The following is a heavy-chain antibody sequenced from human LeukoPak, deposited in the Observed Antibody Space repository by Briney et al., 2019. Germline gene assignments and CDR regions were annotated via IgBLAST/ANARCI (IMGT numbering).Heavy chain of an antibody. Sequence: NPSQTLSLTCSVSGDSVSSDTGGYYWTWIRQRPGKGLEWIGNMHIDGTPSYNPSLRGRLSISRDRSKNQFSLRLTSVTAGDTAFYYCARDRGDYSGDPGYFDYWGQGPLVTVSS. CDR3: ARDRGDYSGDPGYFDY. CDR2: MHIDGTP. V-gene: IGHV4-31*03. D-gene: IGHD4-23*01. CDR1: GDSVSSDTGGYY. J-gene: IGHJ4*02.